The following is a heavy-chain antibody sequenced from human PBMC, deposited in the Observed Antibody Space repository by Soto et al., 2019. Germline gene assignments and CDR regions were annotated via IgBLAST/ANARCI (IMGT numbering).Heavy chain of an antibody. CDR2: INSDGSST. V-gene: IGHV3-74*01. CDR1: GFTFSSYW. J-gene: IGHJ4*02. D-gene: IGHD2-2*01. CDR3: ARARPTVIGLVPAATAY. Sequence: EVQLVESGGGLVQPGGSLRLSCAASGFTFSSYWMHWVRQAPGKGLVWVSRINSDGSSTSYADSVKGRFTISRDNANTTLSLQRNSLGAEDTAVYYCARARPTVIGLVPAATAYWGQGTLVTVSS.